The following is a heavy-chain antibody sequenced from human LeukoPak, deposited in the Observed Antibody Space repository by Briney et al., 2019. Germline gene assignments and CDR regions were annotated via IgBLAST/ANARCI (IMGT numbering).Heavy chain of an antibody. V-gene: IGHV4-34*01. Sequence: SETLSLTCAVYGGSFSGYNWSWIRQPPGKGLEWIGEINHSGSTNYNPSLKSRVTISVDTSKNQFSLKLSSVTAADTAVYYCARGYSSSWPRLDYWGQGTLVTVSS. CDR3: ARGYSSSWPRLDY. CDR2: INHSGST. J-gene: IGHJ4*02. CDR1: GGSFSGYN. D-gene: IGHD6-13*01.